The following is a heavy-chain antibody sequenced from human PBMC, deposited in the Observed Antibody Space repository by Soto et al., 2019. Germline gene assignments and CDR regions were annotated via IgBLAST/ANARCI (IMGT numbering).Heavy chain of an antibody. Sequence: NHGESLKISCKGSGYSFTSYWISWVRQMPGKGLDWMGRIDPSDSYTNYSPSFQGHVTISADKSISTAYLQWSSLKASDPAMYYCARPVTTVTRDAFAIWGQGTMVNVSS. CDR1: GYSFTSYW. J-gene: IGHJ3*02. CDR2: IDPSDSYT. CDR3: ARPVTTVTRDAFAI. V-gene: IGHV5-10-1*01. D-gene: IGHD4-17*01.